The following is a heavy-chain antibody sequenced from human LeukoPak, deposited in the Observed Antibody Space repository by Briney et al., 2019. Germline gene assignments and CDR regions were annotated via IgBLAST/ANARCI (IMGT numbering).Heavy chain of an antibody. V-gene: IGHV7-4-1*02. D-gene: IGHD3-10*01. Sequence: ASVKVSCTASGYSFTTYPMNWMRQAPGQRPEWMGWINTNTGNPTYVQGFAGRFAFSLDTSVSTAYLQISSLKAEDTAVYYCARGSGWFGGYFQHWGQGTPVIVSS. J-gene: IGHJ1*01. CDR2: INTNTGNP. CDR1: GYSFTTYP. CDR3: ARGSGWFGGYFQH.